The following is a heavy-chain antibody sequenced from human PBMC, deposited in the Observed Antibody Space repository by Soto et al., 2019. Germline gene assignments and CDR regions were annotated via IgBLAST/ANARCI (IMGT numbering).Heavy chain of an antibody. Sequence: ASVKVSCKASGYTFTGYYMHWVRQAPGQGLEWMGWINPNSGGTNYAQKFQGWVTMTRDTSISTAYVELSRLRSDDTAVYYCARGSSVAKIPYYYYNYGMDVWGQGTTVTVSS. V-gene: IGHV1-2*04. J-gene: IGHJ6*02. CDR2: INPNSGGT. CDR1: GYTFTGYY. D-gene: IGHD6-19*01. CDR3: ARGSSVAKIPYYYYNYGMDV.